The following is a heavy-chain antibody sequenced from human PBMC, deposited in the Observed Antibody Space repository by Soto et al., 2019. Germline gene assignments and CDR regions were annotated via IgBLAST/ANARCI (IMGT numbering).Heavy chain of an antibody. J-gene: IGHJ4*02. CDR3: ARGVRFLEYLNGYYFDY. CDR1: GGSISSTSYY. V-gene: IGHV4-39*01. D-gene: IGHD3-3*01. Sequence: SENLSLTCTVSGGSISSTSYYWGWIRQPPGKGLEWIGRIFYSGSTYYNPSLTSRVTISVDTSKNQFSLKLTSVTAADTAVYSCARGVRFLEYLNGYYFDYWGQGSLVTVSS. CDR2: IFYSGST.